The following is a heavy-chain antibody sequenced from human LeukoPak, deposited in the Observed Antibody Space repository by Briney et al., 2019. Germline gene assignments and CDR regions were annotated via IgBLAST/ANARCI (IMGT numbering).Heavy chain of an antibody. V-gene: IGHV3-30*04. CDR2: ISYDGSNK. CDR1: GFTFSSYA. D-gene: IGHD3-16*02. J-gene: IGHJ4*02. CDR3: AREVIMIMFGGVIEPSGFDY. Sequence: GGSLRLSCAASGFTFSSYAMHWVRQAPGKGLEWVAVISYDGSNKYYADSVKGRFTISRGNSKNTLYLQMNSLRAEDTAVYYCAREVIMIMFGGVIEPSGFDYWGQGTLVTVSS.